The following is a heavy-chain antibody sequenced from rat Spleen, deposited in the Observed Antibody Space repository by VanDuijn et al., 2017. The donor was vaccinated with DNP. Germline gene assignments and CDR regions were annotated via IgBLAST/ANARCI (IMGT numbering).Heavy chain of an antibody. CDR3: TRVHYSSYPFMDA. CDR2: IWTGGNT. V-gene: IGHV2-30*01. D-gene: IGHD1-2*01. Sequence: QVQLKESGPALVQPSQTLSLTCTVSGFSLTTYNMHWVRQPTGKGLEWMGVIWTGGNTDYNSALKSRLSISRDTSKSQVFLKMNSLQTEDTAIYYCTRVHYSSYPFMDAWGQGASVTVSS. J-gene: IGHJ4*01. CDR1: GFSLTTYN.